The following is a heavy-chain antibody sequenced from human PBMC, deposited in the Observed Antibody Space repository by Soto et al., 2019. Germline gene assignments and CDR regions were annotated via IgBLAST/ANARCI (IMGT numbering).Heavy chain of an antibody. D-gene: IGHD2-2*03. CDR3: VKDGYYSSTSCASHWFDP. CDR2: ISSNGGST. CDR1: GFTFSSYA. Sequence: GGALRLSCSASGFTFSSYAMHWVRQAPGKGLEYVSAISSNGGSTYYADSVKGRFTISRDNSKNTLYLQMSSLRAEDTAVYYCVKDGYYSSTSCASHWFDPWGQGTLVTVSS. J-gene: IGHJ5*02. V-gene: IGHV3-64D*06.